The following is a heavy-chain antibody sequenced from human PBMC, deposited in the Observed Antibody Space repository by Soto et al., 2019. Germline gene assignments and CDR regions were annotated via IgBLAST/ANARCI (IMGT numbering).Heavy chain of an antibody. CDR2: ISGYNGDT. CDR1: GYTFNRHG. Sequence: QVQLVQSGAEVKKPGASVKVSCKASGYTFNRHGLSWVRQAPGQGVEWIGWISGYNGDTEYRQTLQGRVTLTRDTSTSTACMELGSLSSDDTAMYFCVRGQIGDRAFDIWGQGTMVTVSS. V-gene: IGHV1-18*01. CDR3: VRGQIGDRAFDI. D-gene: IGHD3-16*01. J-gene: IGHJ3*02.